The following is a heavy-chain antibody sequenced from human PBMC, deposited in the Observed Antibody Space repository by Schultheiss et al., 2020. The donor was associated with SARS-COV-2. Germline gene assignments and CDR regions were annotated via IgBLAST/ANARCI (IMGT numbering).Heavy chain of an antibody. V-gene: IGHV3-7*01. CDR3: AREGGIFGVVSENPDY. CDR2: IKQDGSEK. CDR1: VFTFRFFC. J-gene: IGHJ4*02. D-gene: IGHD3-3*01. Sequence: GGSLRLSCSSSVFTFRFFCMCWVRQAPGKGLEWVANIKQDGSEKYYVDSVKGRFTISRDNAKNSLYLQMNSLRAEDTAVYYCAREGGIFGVVSENPDYWGQGTLVTVSS.